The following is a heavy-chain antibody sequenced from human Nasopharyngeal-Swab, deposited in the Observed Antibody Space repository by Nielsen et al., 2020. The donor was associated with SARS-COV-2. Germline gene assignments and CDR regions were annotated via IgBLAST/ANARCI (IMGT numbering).Heavy chain of an antibody. Sequence: SETLSLTCTVSGGSISSYYWSWIRQPPGKGLEWIGYIYYSGSTNYNPSLKSRVTISVDRSKNQFSLKLSSVTAADTAVYYCARERVDLVVTGGWFDPWGQGTLVTVSS. J-gene: IGHJ5*02. CDR3: ARERVDLVVTGGWFDP. D-gene: IGHD2-21*02. CDR2: IYYSGST. CDR1: GGSISSYY. V-gene: IGHV4-59*12.